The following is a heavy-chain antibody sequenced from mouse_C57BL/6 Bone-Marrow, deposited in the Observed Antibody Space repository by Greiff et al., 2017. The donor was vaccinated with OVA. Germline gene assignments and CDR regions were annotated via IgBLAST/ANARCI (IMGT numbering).Heavy chain of an antibody. J-gene: IGHJ4*01. Sequence: VQLQQSGAELVRPGASVKLSCTASGFNIKDDYMHWVKQRPEQGLEWIGWIDPENGDTEYASKFQGQATITADTSSNTAYLQLSSLTSEDTAVYYCTTITTVVATEAMDYWGQGTSVTVSS. CDR2: IDPENGDT. CDR3: TTITTVVATEAMDY. D-gene: IGHD1-1*01. CDR1: GFNIKDDY. V-gene: IGHV14-4*01.